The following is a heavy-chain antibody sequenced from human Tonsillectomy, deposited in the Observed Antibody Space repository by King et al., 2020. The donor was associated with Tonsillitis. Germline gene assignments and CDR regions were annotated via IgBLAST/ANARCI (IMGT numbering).Heavy chain of an antibody. CDR2: IRYDGSNK. D-gene: IGHD2-15*01. V-gene: IGHV3-30*02. CDR3: AKDADCSVSICYLSYYYCGMDV. J-gene: IGHJ6*02. CDR1: GFTFSSYG. Sequence: VQLVESGGGVVQPGGSLRLSCAASGFTFSSYGMLWVRQAPGKGLEWVAFIRYDGSNKYYADSVKGRFTISRDNSKNMLYLQMNSLKAEDTAVYYCAKDADCSVSICYLSYYYCGMDVWGQGTTVTVSS.